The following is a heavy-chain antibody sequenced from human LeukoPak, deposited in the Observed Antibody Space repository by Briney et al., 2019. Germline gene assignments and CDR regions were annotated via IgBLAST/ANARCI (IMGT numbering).Heavy chain of an antibody. D-gene: IGHD5-12*01. CDR2: ISSSSSYI. Sequence: GGSLRLSCAASGFTFSSYRMNWVRQAPGQGLESVSSISSSSSYIYYADSVKGRFTIPRDNAKNSLYLQMNSLRAEDTAVYYCARAIVATINPFDYWGQGTLVTVSS. CDR3: ARAIVATINPFDY. V-gene: IGHV3-21*01. J-gene: IGHJ4*02. CDR1: GFTFSSYR.